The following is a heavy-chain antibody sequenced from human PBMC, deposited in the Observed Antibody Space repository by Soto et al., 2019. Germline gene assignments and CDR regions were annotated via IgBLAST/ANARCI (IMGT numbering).Heavy chain of an antibody. Sequence: QVPLVQSGAEVQKPGSSVKGSCTASGGTFSSYAISWVRQAPGQGLEWMGGIIPIFGTANYAQKFQVRVTITADESTSTAYMELSSLRSEDTDVYYCAREHDYDRLRYFQHWGQGTLVTVSS. J-gene: IGHJ1*01. D-gene: IGHD3-22*01. CDR1: GGTFSSYA. V-gene: IGHV1-69*01. CDR3: AREHDYDRLRYFQH. CDR2: IIPIFGTA.